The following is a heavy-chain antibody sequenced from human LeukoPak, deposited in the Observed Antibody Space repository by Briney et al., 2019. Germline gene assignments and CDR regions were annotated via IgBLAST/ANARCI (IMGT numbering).Heavy chain of an antibody. CDR2: ISDGGGTT. V-gene: IGHV3-23*01. Sequence: GGSLRLSCAASGFTFSSYAMSWVRQAPGKGLEWVSGISDGGGTTYYADSVKGRFTISRDNSKNTLYLQMNSLRAEDTALYHCAKDRRSENCHRRMDVWGQGTTVTVSS. J-gene: IGHJ6*02. CDR3: AKDRRSENCHRRMDV. CDR1: GFTFSSYA. D-gene: IGHD1-1*01.